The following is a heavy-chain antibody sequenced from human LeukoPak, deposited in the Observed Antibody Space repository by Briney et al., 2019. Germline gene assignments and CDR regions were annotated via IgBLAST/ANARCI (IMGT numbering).Heavy chain of an antibody. Sequence: SETLSLTCAVYGGSFSGYYWSWIRQPPGKGLEWIGEINHSGSTNYNPSLKSRVTISVDTSKNQFSLKLSSVTAADTAVYCCARGNGRWSLYYYYYYMDVWGKGTTVTVSS. J-gene: IGHJ6*03. CDR2: INHSGST. CDR3: ARGNGRWSLYYYYYYMDV. CDR1: GGSFSGYY. V-gene: IGHV4-34*01. D-gene: IGHD4-23*01.